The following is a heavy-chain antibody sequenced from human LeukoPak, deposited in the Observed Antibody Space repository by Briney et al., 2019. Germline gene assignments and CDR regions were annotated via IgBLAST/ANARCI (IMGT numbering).Heavy chain of an antibody. CDR1: GYTFTSYY. CDR3: AILRFLEWLPLP. CDR2: INPSGGST. V-gene: IGHV1-46*01. Sequence: SVKVSCKASGYTFTSYYMHWVRQAPGQGLEWMGIINPSGGSTSYAQKFQGRVTMTEDTSTDTAYMELSSLRSEDTAVYYCAILRFLEWLPLPWGQGTLVTVSS. J-gene: IGHJ5*02. D-gene: IGHD3-3*01.